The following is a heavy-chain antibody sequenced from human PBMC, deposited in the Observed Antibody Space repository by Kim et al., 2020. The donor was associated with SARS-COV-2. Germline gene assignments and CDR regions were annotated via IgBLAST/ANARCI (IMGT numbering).Heavy chain of an antibody. V-gene: IGHV3-30*04. Sequence: GGSLRLSCAASGFTFSSYAMHWVRQAPGKGLEWVAVISYDGSNKYYADSVKGRFTISRDNSKNTLYLQMNSLRAEDTAVYYCARRGSSWYSIDYWGQGTLATVSS. CDR3: ARRGSSWYSIDY. J-gene: IGHJ4*02. D-gene: IGHD6-13*01. CDR2: ISYDGSNK. CDR1: GFTFSSYA.